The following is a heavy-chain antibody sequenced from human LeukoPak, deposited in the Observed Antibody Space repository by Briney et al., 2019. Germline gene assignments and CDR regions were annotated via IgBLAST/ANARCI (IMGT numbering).Heavy chain of an antibody. J-gene: IGHJ4*02. Sequence: SVKVSCKASGGTFSSYAISWVRQAPGQGLEWMGGIIPIFGTANYAQKFQGRVTITADESTSTAYMELSSLRSEDTAVYYCAREFGEEYSSSSPFDYWGQGTLVTVSS. CDR3: AREFGEEYSSSSPFDY. V-gene: IGHV1-69*13. D-gene: IGHD6-6*01. CDR1: GGTFSSYA. CDR2: IIPIFGTA.